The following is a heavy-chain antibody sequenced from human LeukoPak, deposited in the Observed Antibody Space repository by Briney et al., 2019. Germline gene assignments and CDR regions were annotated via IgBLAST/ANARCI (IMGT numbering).Heavy chain of an antibody. V-gene: IGHV4-4*07. CDR2: IYTSGST. CDR1: RGSISSYY. D-gene: IGHD4-23*01. CDR3: ARLFYGGNSIDY. Sequence: SETLSLTCIVSRGSISSYYWRCIRQPAGKRREWIGRIYTSGSTNYNPSLKSRVTMSVNTSKNQFSLKLSSVTAADTAVYYCARLFYGGNSIDYWGQGTLVTVSS. J-gene: IGHJ4*02.